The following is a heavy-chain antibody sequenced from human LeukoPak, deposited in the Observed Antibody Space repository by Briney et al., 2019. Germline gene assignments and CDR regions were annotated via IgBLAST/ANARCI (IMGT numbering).Heavy chain of an antibody. J-gene: IGHJ3*02. CDR3: ASKGRYCSGGGCYSRILTFNI. CDR2: ISAGGDTT. V-gene: IGHV3-23*01. D-gene: IGHD2-15*01. CDR1: GFTFSSYA. Sequence: PGGSLRLSCAASGFTFSSYAMSWVRQAPGKGLEWVFAISAGGDTTYYADSVKGRFTISRDNSKNTLYLQINSLRAEDTAVYYCASKGRYCSGGGCYSRILTFNIWGQGTMVTVSS.